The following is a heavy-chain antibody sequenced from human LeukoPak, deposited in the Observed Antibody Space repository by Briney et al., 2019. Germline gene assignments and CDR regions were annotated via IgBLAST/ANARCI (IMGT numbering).Heavy chain of an antibody. D-gene: IGHD3-10*01. CDR1: GFTFSSYG. V-gene: IGHV3-30*02. J-gene: IGHJ4*02. CDR2: IRYDGGNK. CDR3: AKGRRSGYYGSGSYLPYYFDY. Sequence: GGSLRLSCAASGFTFSSYGMHWVRQAPGKGLEWVAFIRYDGGNKYYADSVKGRSTISRDNSKNTLYLQMNSLRAEDTAVYYCAKGRRSGYYGSGSYLPYYFDYWGQGTLVTVSS.